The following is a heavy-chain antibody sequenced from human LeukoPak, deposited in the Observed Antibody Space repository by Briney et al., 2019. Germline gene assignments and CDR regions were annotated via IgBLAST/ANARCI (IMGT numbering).Heavy chain of an antibody. Sequence: PSETLSLTCTVSGGSISSSSYYWGWIRQPPGKGLEWIGSIYYAGATYYNASLKSRITISVDTSKNQFSLKLSSVTAADTAVYYCARRKGAAAGTIRGVFLYYYMDVWGKGTTVTISS. D-gene: IGHD6-13*01. V-gene: IGHV4-39*01. CDR2: IYYAGAT. J-gene: IGHJ6*03. CDR1: GGSISSSSYY. CDR3: ARRKGAAAGTIRGVFLYYYMDV.